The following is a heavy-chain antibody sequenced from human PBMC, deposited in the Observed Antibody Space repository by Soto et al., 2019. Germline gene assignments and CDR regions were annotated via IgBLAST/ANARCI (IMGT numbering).Heavy chain of an antibody. J-gene: IGHJ6*03. V-gene: IGHV4-59*08. CDR1: GGSISSYY. CDR3: ARSPSMIEDYYYYMDV. CDR2: IYYSGST. Sequence: SETLSLTCTVSGGSISSYYWSWIRQPPGKGLEWIGYIYYSGSTNYNPSLKSRVTISVDTSKNQFSLKLSSVTAADTAVYYCARSPSMIEDYYYYMDVWGKGTTVTV. D-gene: IGHD3-22*01.